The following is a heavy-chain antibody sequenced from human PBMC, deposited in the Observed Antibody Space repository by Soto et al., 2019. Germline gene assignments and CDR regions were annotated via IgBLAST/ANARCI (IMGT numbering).Heavy chain of an antibody. V-gene: IGHV1-18*01. Sequence: ASVKVSCKAAGYTFTSYGISWVRRAPGQGLEWMGWISAYNGNTNYAQKLQGRVTMTTDTSTSTAYMELRSLRSDDTAVYYCALIAAAGNGEYFDLWGRGTLVTVSS. CDR1: GYTFTSYG. J-gene: IGHJ2*01. CDR2: ISAYNGNT. D-gene: IGHD6-13*01. CDR3: ALIAAAGNGEYFDL.